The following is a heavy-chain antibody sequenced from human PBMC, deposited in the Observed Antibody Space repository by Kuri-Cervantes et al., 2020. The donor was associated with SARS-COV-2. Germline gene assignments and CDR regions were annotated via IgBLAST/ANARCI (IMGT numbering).Heavy chain of an antibody. J-gene: IGHJ4*02. CDR1: GFTFSSYS. V-gene: IGHV3-48*01. CDR2: ISSSSSTI. CDR3: AKEERTAFDY. Sequence: GESLKISCAASGFTFSSYSMNWVRQAPGKGLEWVSYISSSSSTIYYADSVKGRFTISRDNSKNTLYLQMNSLRAEDTAVYYCAKEERTAFDYWGQGTLVTVSS.